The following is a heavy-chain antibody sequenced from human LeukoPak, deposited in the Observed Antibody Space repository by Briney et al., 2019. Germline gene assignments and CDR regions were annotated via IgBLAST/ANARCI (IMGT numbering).Heavy chain of an antibody. J-gene: IGHJ6*03. CDR1: GGSISSYY. V-gene: IGHV4-59*12. CDR2: IYYSGST. CDR3: ARVTYDLYYYYYYMDV. Sequence: SETLSLTCTVSGGSISSYYWSWIRQPPGKGLEWIGYIYYSGSTNYNPSLKSRVTISVDTSKNQFSLKLSSVTAADTAVYYCARVTYDLYYYYYYMDVWGKGTTVTVSS. D-gene: IGHD5-12*01.